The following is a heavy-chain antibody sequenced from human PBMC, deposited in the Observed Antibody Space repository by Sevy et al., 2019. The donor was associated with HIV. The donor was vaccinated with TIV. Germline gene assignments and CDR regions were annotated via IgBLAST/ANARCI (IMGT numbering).Heavy chain of an antibody. V-gene: IGHV4-61*09. Sequence: SETLSLTCSVSGGSITSGFYSWTWIRQPAGKGLESIGHLYTSGSTNYNSSLKSRVTISVDTSKNQFSLKLNSVTAADTAVYYCARDRRNDYNGPAHYLDVWGKGTTVTVSS. D-gene: IGHD4-4*01. CDR1: GGSITSGFYS. CDR3: ARDRRNDYNGPAHYLDV. J-gene: IGHJ6*03. CDR2: LYTSGST.